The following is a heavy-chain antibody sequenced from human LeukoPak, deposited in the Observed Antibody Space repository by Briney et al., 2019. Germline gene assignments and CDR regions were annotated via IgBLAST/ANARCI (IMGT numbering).Heavy chain of an antibody. D-gene: IGHD2-2*02. Sequence: SVKVSCKASGGTFSSYAISWVRQAPGQGLEWMGGIIPIFGTANYAQKFQGRVTITADESTSTAYMELSSLRSEDTAVYYCARGVSLGYCSSTSCYRFDYWGQGTLVTASS. CDR2: IIPIFGTA. V-gene: IGHV1-69*13. J-gene: IGHJ4*02. CDR3: ARGVSLGYCSSTSCYRFDY. CDR1: GGTFSSYA.